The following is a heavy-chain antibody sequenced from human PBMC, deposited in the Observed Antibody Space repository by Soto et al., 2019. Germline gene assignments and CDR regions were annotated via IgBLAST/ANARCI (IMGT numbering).Heavy chain of an antibody. D-gene: IGHD3-22*01. V-gene: IGHV3-30*18. CDR2: ISYDGTNK. CDR1: GFTFSSYG. J-gene: IGHJ4*02. Sequence: QVQLVESGGGVVQPGRSLRLSCAASGFTFSSYGMHWVRQAPGKGLEWVAVISYDGTNKYYAYSLKGRFTISRDNSKKTLYLQMNSLRDEDTAVYYCAKDFQRVYYYDSSGYCDYWGQGTLVTVSS. CDR3: AKDFQRVYYYDSSGYCDY.